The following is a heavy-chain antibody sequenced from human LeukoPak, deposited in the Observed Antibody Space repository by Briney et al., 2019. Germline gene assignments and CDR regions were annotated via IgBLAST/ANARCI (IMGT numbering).Heavy chain of an antibody. V-gene: IGHV1-69*06. CDR1: GGTFSSYA. CDR3: ATPYVSGYSGYDSRLAFDY. CDR2: IIPIFGTA. Sequence: SVKVSCKASGGTFSSYAISWVRQAPGQGLEWMGGIIPIFGTANCAQKFQGRVTITAYKSTSTAYMELSSLRSEDTAVYYCATPYVSGYSGYDSRLAFDYWGQGTLVTVSS. D-gene: IGHD5-12*01. J-gene: IGHJ4*02.